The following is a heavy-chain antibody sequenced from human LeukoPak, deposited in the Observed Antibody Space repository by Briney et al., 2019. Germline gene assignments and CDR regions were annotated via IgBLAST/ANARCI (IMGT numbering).Heavy chain of an antibody. CDR2: IGSSSTYI. Sequence: GGSLRLSCAASGFTFSSYSMNWVRQAPGKGLEWVSSIGSSSTYIYYADSLKGRFTISRDNAKNSLYLQMNSLRAEDTAVYYCARVWSPPYTSSWPEYFDYWGQGTLVTVSS. CDR1: GFTFSSYS. J-gene: IGHJ4*02. V-gene: IGHV3-21*01. D-gene: IGHD6-13*01. CDR3: ARVWSPPYTSSWPEYFDY.